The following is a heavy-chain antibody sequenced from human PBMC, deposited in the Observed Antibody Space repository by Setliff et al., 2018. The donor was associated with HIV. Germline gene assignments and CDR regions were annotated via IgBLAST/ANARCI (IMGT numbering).Heavy chain of an antibody. D-gene: IGHD1-26*01. CDR2: INHSGGT. V-gene: IGHV4-34*01. Sequence: SETLSLTCAVYGESFTDHFWTWIRQSPGKGLEWLGEINHSGGTNQNPSLKSRFNLSVDTSKNQFSLRMNSVTAADTAVYYCARGREVKRDTYYDYFYMDVWSRGTAVTVSS. CDR1: GESFTDHF. CDR3: ARGREVKRDTYYDYFYMDV. J-gene: IGHJ6*03.